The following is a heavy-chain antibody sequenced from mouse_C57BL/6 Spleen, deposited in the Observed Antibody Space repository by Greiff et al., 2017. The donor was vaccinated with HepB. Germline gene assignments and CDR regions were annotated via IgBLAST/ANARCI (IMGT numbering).Heavy chain of an antibody. J-gene: IGHJ3*01. CDR3: ARGGVDGYDAWFAY. Sequence: DVHLVESGGGLVKPGGSLKLSCAASGFTFSSYAMSWVRQTPEKRLEWVATISDGGSYTYYPDNVKGRFTISRDNAKNNLYLQMSHLKSEDTAMYYCARGGVDGYDAWFAYWGQGTLVTVSA. CDR2: ISDGGSYT. CDR1: GFTFSSYA. D-gene: IGHD2-2*01. V-gene: IGHV5-4*01.